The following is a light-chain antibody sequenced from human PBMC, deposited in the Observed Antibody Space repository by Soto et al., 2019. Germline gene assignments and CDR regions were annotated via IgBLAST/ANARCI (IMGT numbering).Light chain of an antibody. J-gene: IGLJ7*01. V-gene: IGLV1-51*01. CDR3: ATWDGSLPGEV. CDR1: SSNIGNNY. Sequence: QLVLTQSPSVSAAPGQQVTISCSGSSSNIGNNYVSWYQQLPGTAPKLLIYDNNKRPSGIPDRFSGSKSGTSGTLDITGLQTGDEADYYCATWDGSLPGEVFGGGTQLTVL. CDR2: DNN.